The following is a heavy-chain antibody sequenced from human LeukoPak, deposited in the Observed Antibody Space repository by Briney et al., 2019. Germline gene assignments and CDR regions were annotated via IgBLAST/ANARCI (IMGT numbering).Heavy chain of an antibody. CDR1: GFTFSSYS. D-gene: IGHD3-10*01. V-gene: IGHV3-48*01. J-gene: IGHJ4*02. CDR3: ARGHYYGSGSYGY. CDR2: ISSSSSTI. Sequence: GGSLRLSCAASGFTFSSYSMNWVRQAPGKGLEWVSYISSSSSTIYYADSVKGRFTISRDNAKNSLYLQMNSLRAEDTAVYYCARGHYYGSGSYGYWGQGTLVTVSS.